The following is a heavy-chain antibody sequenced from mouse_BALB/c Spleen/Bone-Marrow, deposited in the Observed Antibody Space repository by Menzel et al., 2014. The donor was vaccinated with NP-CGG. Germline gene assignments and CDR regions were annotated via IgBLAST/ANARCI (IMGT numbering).Heavy chain of an antibody. CDR3: TVPYGNYVGYYAMDY. CDR2: IYPGNSDT. J-gene: IGHJ4*01. CDR1: GYTFTSYW. Sequence: EVQLQQSGTVLARPGASVKMSCKASGYTFTSYWMHWVKQRPGQGLEWIGAIYPGNSDTSYNQEFKGKAKLTAVTSTSTAYMELSSLTNEDSAVYYCTVPYGNYVGYYAMDYWGQGTSVTVSS. V-gene: IGHV1-5*01. D-gene: IGHD2-1*01.